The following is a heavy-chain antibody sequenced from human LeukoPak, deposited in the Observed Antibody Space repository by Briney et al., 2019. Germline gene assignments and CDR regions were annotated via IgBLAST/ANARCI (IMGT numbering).Heavy chain of an antibody. D-gene: IGHD6-6*01. J-gene: IGHJ6*03. CDR1: GGSFSGYY. V-gene: IGHV4-34*01. Sequence: PSETLSLTCAVYGGSFSGYYWSWIRQPPGKGLEWIGEINHSGSTNYNPSLKSRVTISVDTSKNQFSLKLSSVTAADTAVYYCARGGSSSPPGNDYYYYYMDVWGKGTTVTVSS. CDR3: ARGGSSSPPGNDYYYYYMDV. CDR2: INHSGST.